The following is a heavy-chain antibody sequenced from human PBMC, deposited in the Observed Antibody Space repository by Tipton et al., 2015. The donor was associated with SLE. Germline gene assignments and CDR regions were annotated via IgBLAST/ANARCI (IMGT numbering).Heavy chain of an antibody. CDR1: GYPISSAFY. CDR2: IYHSGTT. CDR3: GMVITQVYFYGVDV. D-gene: IGHD1-20*01. Sequence: GLVKPSETLSLICDVTGYPISSAFYWGWIRKPPGKGLEWIGSIYHSGTTYYNPSLKSRVTISVDTSKNHFSLKLSSVTAADTAIYYCGMVITQVYFYGVDVWGRGTTVTVSS. V-gene: IGHV4-38-2*01. J-gene: IGHJ6*02.